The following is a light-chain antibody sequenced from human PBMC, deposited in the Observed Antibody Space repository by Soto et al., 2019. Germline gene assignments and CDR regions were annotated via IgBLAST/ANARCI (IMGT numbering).Light chain of an antibody. J-gene: IGLJ2*01. CDR1: SSDVGSYNY. V-gene: IGLV2-8*01. CDR2: EVS. Sequence: QSALTQPASVSGSPGQSITISCTGTSSDVGSYNYVSWFQQHPGKAPKLMIYEVSKRPSGVPDRFSGSKSGNTASLTVSGLQAEDEADYYCNSYAGSNNCVFGAGTKLTVL. CDR3: NSYAGSNNCV.